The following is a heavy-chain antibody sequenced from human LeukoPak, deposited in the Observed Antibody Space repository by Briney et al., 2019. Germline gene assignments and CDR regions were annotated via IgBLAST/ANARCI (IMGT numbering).Heavy chain of an antibody. D-gene: IGHD6-19*01. J-gene: IGHJ4*02. CDR2: ISYDGSNK. CDR3: AKEPAFPGIAVAGGLRGGPFDY. V-gene: IGHV3-30*18. Sequence: GGSLRLSCAASGFTFSSYGMHWVRQAPGKGLEWVAVISYDGSNKYYADSVKGRFTISRDNSKNTLYLQMNSLRAEDTAVYYCAKEPAFPGIAVAGGLRGGPFDYWGQGTLVTVSS. CDR1: GFTFSSYG.